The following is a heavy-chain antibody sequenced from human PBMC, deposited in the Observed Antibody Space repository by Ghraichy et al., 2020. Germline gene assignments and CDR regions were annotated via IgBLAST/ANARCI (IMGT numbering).Heavy chain of an antibody. CDR3: ARDGPLDSSGWYPSAFDI. D-gene: IGHD6-19*01. V-gene: IGHV3-21*01. J-gene: IGHJ3*02. Sequence: LSLTCAASGFTFSSYSMNWVRQAPGKGLEWVSSISSSSSYIYYADSVKGRFTISRDNAKNSLYLQMNSLRAEDTAVYYCARDGPLDSSGWYPSAFDIWGQGTMVTVSS. CDR2: ISSSSSYI. CDR1: GFTFSSYS.